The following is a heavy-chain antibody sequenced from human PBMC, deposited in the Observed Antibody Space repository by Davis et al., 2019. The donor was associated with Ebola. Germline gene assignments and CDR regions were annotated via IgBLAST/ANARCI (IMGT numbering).Heavy chain of an antibody. D-gene: IGHD3-22*01. V-gene: IGHV4-39*07. J-gene: IGHJ4*02. CDR1: GGSISSGTYY. Sequence: SETLSLTCSVSGGSISSGTYYWGWVRQPPGKGLEWIGSIYYNGRTYYSSSLEGRVTISLDTSKNQFSLRLKSVTAADTAMYFCARDRQDSRAYGFWGQGTLVTVSS. CDR3: ARDRQDSRAYGF. CDR2: IYYNGRT.